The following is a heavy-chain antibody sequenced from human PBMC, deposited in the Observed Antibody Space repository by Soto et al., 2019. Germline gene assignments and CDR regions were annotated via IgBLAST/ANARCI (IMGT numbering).Heavy chain of an antibody. Sequence: SVKVSCKASGGTFSSSGFSWVRQAPGQGLEWMGMIVPSLDTTNYAQKFQARVTITADEVTSTAYMELRSLRSEDTAVYYCARWPQPRYTADPYAVDVWGQGTRVTVSS. D-gene: IGHD3-16*02. CDR3: ARWPQPRYTADPYAVDV. V-gene: IGHV1-69*11. CDR1: GGTFSSSG. CDR2: IVPSLDTT. J-gene: IGHJ6*02.